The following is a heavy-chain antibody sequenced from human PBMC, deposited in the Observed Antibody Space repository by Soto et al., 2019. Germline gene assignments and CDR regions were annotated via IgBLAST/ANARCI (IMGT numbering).Heavy chain of an antibody. V-gene: IGHV4-59*13. CDR1: GGSFSTNY. J-gene: IGHJ5*02. CDR2: TYYTGST. CDR3: ATDSAGRGPFDP. D-gene: IGHD3-10*01. Sequence: SETLSLTCTISGGSFSTNYWSWIRQAPGKGLEWIGYTYYTGSTKYNPSLKSRASISVDTSKNQFSLTLNSAAAADTAVYYCATDSAGRGPFDPWGPGILVPVSS.